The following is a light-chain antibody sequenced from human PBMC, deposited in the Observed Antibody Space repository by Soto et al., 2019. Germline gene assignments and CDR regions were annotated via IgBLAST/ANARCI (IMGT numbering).Light chain of an antibody. CDR3: QQRSNRPLT. CDR2: SVF. V-gene: IGKV3D-15*01. CDR1: QSVSSN. Sequence: EIVMTQSPATLSVSAGGRATLSCRASQSVSSNLAWYQQKPGQAPRLLIYSVFTRANGTPDRFSGSGSGTDFTLTISRLAPEDSALYYCQQRSNRPLTVGQGTRLEI. J-gene: IGKJ5*01.